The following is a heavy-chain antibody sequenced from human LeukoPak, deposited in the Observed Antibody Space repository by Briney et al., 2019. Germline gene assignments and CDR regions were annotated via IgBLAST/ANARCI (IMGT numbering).Heavy chain of an antibody. CDR3: ARDRDYGDLDY. J-gene: IGHJ4*02. CDR2: ISTSSSYI. D-gene: IGHD4-17*01. V-gene: IGHV3-21*01. Sequence: ECGSSISTSSSYIYYPDSLEARLTISTDNANNSLYLQMNSLRAEDTAVYYCARDRDYGDLDYWGQGTLVTVSS.